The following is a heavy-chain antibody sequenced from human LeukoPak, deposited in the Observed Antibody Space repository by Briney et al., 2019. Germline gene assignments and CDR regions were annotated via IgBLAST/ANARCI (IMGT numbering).Heavy chain of an antibody. J-gene: IGHJ6*02. CDR3: ARSGGVATIAGSYYYYGMDV. CDR1: GGTCSSYA. D-gene: IGHD5-12*01. Sequence: SVKVSCKASGGTCSSYAISWVRQAPGQGLEWMGGIIPIFGTANYAQKFQGRVTITADESTSTAYMELSSLRSEDTAVYYCARSGGVATIAGSYYYYGMDVWGQGTTVTVSS. CDR2: IIPIFGTA. V-gene: IGHV1-69*13.